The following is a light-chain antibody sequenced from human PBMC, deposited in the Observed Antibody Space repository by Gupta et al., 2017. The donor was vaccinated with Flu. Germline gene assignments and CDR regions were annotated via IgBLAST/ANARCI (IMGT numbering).Light chain of an antibody. CDR3: LHATTFPLT. Sequence: DIQMTQSPSSVSASVGDRVIITCRASQGISSWLAWYQQKPGKAPKLLIYAVSSLQSGVPSRFRGRGSGTDFTLTISVLHPEDFATYYFLHATTFPLTFGPGTKVDIK. J-gene: IGKJ3*01. V-gene: IGKV1-12*01. CDR1: QGISSW. CDR2: AVS.